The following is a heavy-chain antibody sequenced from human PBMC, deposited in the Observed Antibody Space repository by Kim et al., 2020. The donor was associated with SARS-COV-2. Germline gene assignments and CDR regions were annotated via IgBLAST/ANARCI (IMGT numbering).Heavy chain of an antibody. V-gene: IGHV1-3*01. CDR2: NT. J-gene: IGHJ3*02. Sequence: NTKYSQHFQGRVTVTRDTSASSAYMELSSLTSEDTAVYYCARGAIGAFDIWGQGTMVTVSS. CDR3: ARGAIGAFDI.